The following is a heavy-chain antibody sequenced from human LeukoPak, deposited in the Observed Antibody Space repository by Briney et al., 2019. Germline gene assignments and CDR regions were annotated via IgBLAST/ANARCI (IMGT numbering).Heavy chain of an antibody. CDR2: INPNSGGT. D-gene: IGHD3-22*01. V-gene: IGHV1-2*02. J-gene: IGHJ4*02. CDR3: ARDQGYYDSSGFGGY. CDR1: GYTFTGYY. Sequence: ASVKVSCKASGYTFTGYYMHWVRQTPGQGLEWMGWINPNSGGTNYAQKFQGRVTMTRDTSISTAYMELSRLRSDDTAVYYCARDQGYYDSSGFGGYWGQGTLVTVPP.